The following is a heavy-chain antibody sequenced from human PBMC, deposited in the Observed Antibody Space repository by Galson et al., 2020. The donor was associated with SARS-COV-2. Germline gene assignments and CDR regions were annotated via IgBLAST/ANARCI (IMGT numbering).Heavy chain of an antibody. J-gene: IGHJ6*02. Sequence: GGSLRLSCAASGFTFSTYWMSWVRQAPGKGLEWVANIKQDGSERYYVDSVKGRFTISRDTAKNSLYLQMNSLRAEDTAVYYCARASNCGGDCYSLYWRAGNMDVWGQGTTVTVSS. V-gene: IGHV3-7*01. CDR3: ARASNCGGDCYSLYWRAGNMDV. CDR1: GFTFSTYW. D-gene: IGHD2-21*02. CDR2: IKQDGSER.